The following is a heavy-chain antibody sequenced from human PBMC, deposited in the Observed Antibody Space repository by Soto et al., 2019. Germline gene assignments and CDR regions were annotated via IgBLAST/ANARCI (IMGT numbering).Heavy chain of an antibody. CDR3: ARESNDSSGYYSGWFDP. Sequence: QVQLQESGPGLVKPSQTLSLTCTFSGGSISSGGYYWSWIRQHPGKGLEWIGYIYYSGSTYYNPSLKRRVTISVDTSKNQFSLKLSSVTAADTAVYYCARESNDSSGYYSGWFDPWGQGTLVTVSS. V-gene: IGHV4-31*03. CDR2: IYYSGST. D-gene: IGHD3-22*01. J-gene: IGHJ5*02. CDR1: GGSISSGGYY.